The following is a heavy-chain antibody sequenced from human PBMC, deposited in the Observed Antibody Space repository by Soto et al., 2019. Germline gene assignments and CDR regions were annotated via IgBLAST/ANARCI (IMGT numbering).Heavy chain of an antibody. CDR3: ARSHEYSGYDWAYYFDY. CDR1: GFTFSSYS. Sequence: GGSLRLSCAASGFTFSSYSMNWVRQAPGKGLEWVSSISSSSSYIYYADSVKGRFTISRDNAKNSLYLQMNSLRAEDTAVYYCARSHEYSGYDWAYYFDYWGQGTLVTVSS. J-gene: IGHJ4*02. CDR2: ISSSSSYI. D-gene: IGHD5-12*01. V-gene: IGHV3-21*01.